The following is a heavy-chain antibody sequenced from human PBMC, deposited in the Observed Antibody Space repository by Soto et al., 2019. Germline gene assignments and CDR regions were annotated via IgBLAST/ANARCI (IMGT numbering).Heavy chain of an antibody. J-gene: IGHJ4*02. D-gene: IGHD3-9*01. CDR2: IYYSGST. Sequence: SETLSLTCTVSGGSISSYYWSWIRQPPGKGLEWIGYIYYSGSTNYNRSLKSRVTISVDTSKNQFSLKLTSVTAADTAVYYCARVRSDIETGSYQFDYWGQGTQVTVSS. V-gene: IGHV4-59*01. CDR1: GGSISSYY. CDR3: ARVRSDIETGSYQFDY.